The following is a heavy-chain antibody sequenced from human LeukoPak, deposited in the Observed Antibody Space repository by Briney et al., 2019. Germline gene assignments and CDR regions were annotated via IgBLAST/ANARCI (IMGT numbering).Heavy chain of an antibody. V-gene: IGHV4-61*02. J-gene: IGHJ4*02. CDR1: GGSISSGSYY. D-gene: IGHD3-10*01. CDR2: IYTSGST. CDR3: ARTGGFGQYDY. Sequence: SQTLSLTCTVSGGSISSGSYYWSWIRQPAGKGLEWIGRIYTSGSTNYNPSLKSRVTISVDTSKNQFSLKLSSVTAADTAVYYCARTGGFGQYDYWGQGTLVTVSS.